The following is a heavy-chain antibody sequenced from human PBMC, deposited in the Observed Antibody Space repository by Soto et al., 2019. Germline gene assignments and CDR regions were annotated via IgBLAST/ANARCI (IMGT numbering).Heavy chain of an antibody. J-gene: IGHJ4*02. CDR1: GGSFSGYY. V-gene: IGHV4-34*01. CDR2: INHSGST. Sequence: SETLSLTCAVYGGSFSGYYWSWIRQPPGKGLEWIGEINHSGSTNYNPSLKSRVTISVDTSKNQFSLKLSSVTAADTAVYYCLLRPLARYSYFDYWGQGTLVTVSS. D-gene: IGHD5-18*01. CDR3: LLRPLARYSYFDY.